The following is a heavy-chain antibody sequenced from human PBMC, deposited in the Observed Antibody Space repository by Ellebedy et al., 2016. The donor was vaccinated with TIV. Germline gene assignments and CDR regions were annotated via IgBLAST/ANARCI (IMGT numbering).Heavy chain of an antibody. CDR3: ARGPPDRGWELPTAHYFDS. CDR1: GYTFTSYD. CDR2: MNPNSGNT. Sequence: AASVKVSCKASGYTFTSYDINWVRQATGQGLEWMGWMNPNSGNTGYAQKFQGRVTMTRNTSTSTAYMELSSLRSEDTAVYYCARGPPDRGWELPTAHYFDSWGQGTLVTVSS. J-gene: IGHJ4*02. V-gene: IGHV1-8*01. D-gene: IGHD4-23*01.